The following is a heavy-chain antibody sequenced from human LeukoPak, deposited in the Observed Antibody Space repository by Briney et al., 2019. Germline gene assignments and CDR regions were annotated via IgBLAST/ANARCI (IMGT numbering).Heavy chain of an antibody. CDR1: GYTFTSYG. CDR2: ISAYNGNT. CDR3: ARSGYRDYYYYGMDV. D-gene: IGHD3-3*01. V-gene: IGHV1-18*01. Sequence: ASVKVSCKASGYTFTSYGISWVRQAPGQGLEWMGWISAYNGNTNYAQKLQGRVTMTTDTSTSTAYMELRSLRSDDTAVYYCARSGYRDYYYYGMDVWDQGTTVTVSS. J-gene: IGHJ6*02.